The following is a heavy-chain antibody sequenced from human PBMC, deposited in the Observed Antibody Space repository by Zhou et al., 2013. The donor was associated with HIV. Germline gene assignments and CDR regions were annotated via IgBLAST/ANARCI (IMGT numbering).Heavy chain of an antibody. Sequence: QVQLVQSGAEVKKPGSSVKVSCKASGGTFSSYAISWVRQAPGQGLEWMGGIIPIFGTANYAQKFQGRVTITTDESTSTAYMELSSLRSEDTAVYYCARADVHLAHMIVVNHYYMDVWGKGTTVTVSS. D-gene: IGHD3-22*01. J-gene: IGHJ6*03. V-gene: IGHV1-69*05. CDR1: GGTFSSYA. CDR2: IIPIFGTA. CDR3: ARADVHLAHMIVVNHYYMDV.